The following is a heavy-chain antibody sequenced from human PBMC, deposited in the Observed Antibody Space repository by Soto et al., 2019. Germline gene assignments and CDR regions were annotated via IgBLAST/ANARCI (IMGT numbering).Heavy chain of an antibody. Sequence: SETLSLTCTVSGGSISSYYWSWIRQPPGKGLEWIGYIYYSGSTNYNPSLKSRVTISVDTSKNQFSLKLSSVTAADTAVYYCARGKITGLFDYWGQGTLVTVSS. J-gene: IGHJ4*02. CDR2: IYYSGST. D-gene: IGHD2-8*02. CDR1: GGSISSYY. CDR3: ARGKITGLFDY. V-gene: IGHV4-59*08.